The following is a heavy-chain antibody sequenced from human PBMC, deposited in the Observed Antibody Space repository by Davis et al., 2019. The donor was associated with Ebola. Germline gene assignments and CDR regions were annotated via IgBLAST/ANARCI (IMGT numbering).Heavy chain of an antibody. Sequence: GESPKISCAASGFTFSNYWMHWVRQAPGKGLVWVSRINSDGTTTTYADFVKGRFTISRDNAKNTLYLQMNSLRAEDTAVYYCATGGYSGYNLVDYFHYWGRGTLVTVSS. CDR3: ATGGYSGYNLVDYFHY. CDR2: INSDGTTT. J-gene: IGHJ4*02. V-gene: IGHV3-74*03. CDR1: GFTFSNYW. D-gene: IGHD5-12*01.